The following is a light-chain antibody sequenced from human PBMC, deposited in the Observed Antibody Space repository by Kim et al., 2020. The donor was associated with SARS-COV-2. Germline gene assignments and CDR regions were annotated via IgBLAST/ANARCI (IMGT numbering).Light chain of an antibody. J-gene: IGKJ4*01. CDR1: QSKSTN. Sequence: ASVENRVTITCRATQSKSTNLKWYQQKPGKAPKLLIYAASSLQGGIPSRFSGSGSGTDFTLTISSLQPEDSATYYCQQRNSTPLTFGGGTKVDIK. CDR3: QQRNSTPLT. CDR2: AAS. V-gene: IGKV1-39*01.